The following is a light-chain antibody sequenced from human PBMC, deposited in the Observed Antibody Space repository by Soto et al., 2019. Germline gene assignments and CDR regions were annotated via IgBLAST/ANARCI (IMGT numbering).Light chain of an antibody. Sequence: VLTQSPGTLSLSPGEIATLCCSASQSVGRDYLGWYQHKSGQAPRLLIEDASNRATGTPDRFSGSESGTDFTFSISSLEPEDCALSFCYRYAFSPLAFDGGKNVDI. CDR2: DAS. J-gene: IGKJ4*01. CDR1: QSVGRDY. CDR3: YRYAFSPLA. V-gene: IGKV3-20*01.